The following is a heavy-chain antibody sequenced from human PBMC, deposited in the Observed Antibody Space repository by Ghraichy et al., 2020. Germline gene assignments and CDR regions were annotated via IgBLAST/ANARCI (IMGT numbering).Heavy chain of an antibody. CDR3: ARDVLGGYYYDNDAFDI. J-gene: IGHJ3*02. CDR1: GYTFTSYD. Sequence: ASVKFSCKASGYTFTSYDINWVRQATGQGLEWMGWMNPNSGNTGYAQKFQGRVTMTRNTSISTAYMELSSLRSEDTAVYYCARDVLGGYYYDNDAFDIWGQGTMVTVSS. CDR2: MNPNSGNT. D-gene: IGHD3-22*01. V-gene: IGHV1-8*01.